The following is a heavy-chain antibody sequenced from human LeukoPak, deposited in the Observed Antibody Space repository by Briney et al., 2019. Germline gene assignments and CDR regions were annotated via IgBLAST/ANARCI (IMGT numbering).Heavy chain of an antibody. D-gene: IGHD3-3*01. CDR2: ISGSGGST. Sequence: QTGGSLRLSCSASGFTFSSYAMSWVRQAPGKGLKWVSAISGSGGSTYYADSVKGRFTISRNNSKNTLYLQMNSLRDEDTAVYYCAKATYYDFWSGYGGRFDYWSQGTLVTVSS. CDR1: GFTFSSYA. CDR3: AKATYYDFWSGYGGRFDY. J-gene: IGHJ4*02. V-gene: IGHV3-23*01.